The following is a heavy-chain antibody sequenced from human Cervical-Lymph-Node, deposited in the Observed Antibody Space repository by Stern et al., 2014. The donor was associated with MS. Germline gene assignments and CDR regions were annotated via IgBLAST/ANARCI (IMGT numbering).Heavy chain of an antibody. CDR2: TFYTGST. CDR3: ARGHGGTTNWFDP. V-gene: IGHV4-61*08. D-gene: IGHD1-7*01. J-gene: IGHJ5*02. Sequence: QLQLQDSGPGLVMASENLSLTCTVSGPSVSTSVSSGDYYWTWIRQPPGKGLEWIGHTFYTGSTNYNPSRESRVTISMVTSKNQFSLRLGSVTAADTAVYFCARGHGGTTNWFDPWGQGTLVTVSS. CDR1: GPSVSTSVSSGDYY.